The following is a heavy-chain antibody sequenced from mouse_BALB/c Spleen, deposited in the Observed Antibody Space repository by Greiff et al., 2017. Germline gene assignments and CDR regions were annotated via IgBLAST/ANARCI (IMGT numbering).Heavy chain of an antibody. CDR1: GYSITSGYY. V-gene: IGHV3-6*02. CDR3: ARGEIHYYGYVRVWFAY. D-gene: IGHD1-2*01. J-gene: IGHJ3*01. CDR2: ISYDGSN. Sequence: EVKLMESGPGLVKPSQSLSLTCSVTGYSITSGYYWNWIRQFPGNKLEWMGYISYDGSNNYNPSLKNRISITRDTSKNQFFLKLNSVTTEDTATYYCARGEIHYYGYVRVWFAYWGQGTLVTVSA.